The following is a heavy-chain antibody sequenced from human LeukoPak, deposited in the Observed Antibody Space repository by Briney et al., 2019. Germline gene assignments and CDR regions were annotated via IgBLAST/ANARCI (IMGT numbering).Heavy chain of an antibody. J-gene: IGHJ6*03. CDR2: IIPIFGTA. D-gene: IGHD3-22*01. CDR3: ARGIGIREGYYYNSSGYYGDYYYYYMDV. Sequence: SVKVSCKASGYTFTSYGISWVRQAPGQGLEWMGGIIPIFGTATYAQKFQGRVSITADESTSTAYMELSSLRSEDTAVYYCARGIGIREGYYYNSSGYYGDYYYYYMDVWGKGTTVTISS. CDR1: GYTFTSYG. V-gene: IGHV1-69*13.